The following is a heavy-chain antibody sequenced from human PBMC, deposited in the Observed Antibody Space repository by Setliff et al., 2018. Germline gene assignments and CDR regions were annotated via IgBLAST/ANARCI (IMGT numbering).Heavy chain of an antibody. CDR1: SGSFSGYY. CDR2: INHSGST. CDR3: ARAPHGWSAYYYYYMDV. Sequence: SETLSLTCAVYSGSFSGYYWSWVRQPPGKGLEWIGEINHSGSTNYNPSLKSRVTISVDTSKNQFSLKLSSVTAADTAVYYCARAPHGWSAYYYYYMDVWGKGTTVTVSS. D-gene: IGHD2-15*01. V-gene: IGHV4-34*01. J-gene: IGHJ6*03.